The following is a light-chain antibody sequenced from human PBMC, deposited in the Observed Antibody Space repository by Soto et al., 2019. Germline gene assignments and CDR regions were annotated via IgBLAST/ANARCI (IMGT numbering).Light chain of an antibody. Sequence: DIQMSQPPSTLSASVGNISTITCRASQSISSWLAWYQQKPGKAPKLLIYDASSLKSGVTSGFRGSGSGTEFTITINSLQPDDFATYHCQQYDSYPYTVGQGTKLDIK. CDR1: QSISSW. J-gene: IGKJ2*01. CDR3: QQYDSYPYT. V-gene: IGKV1-5*01. CDR2: DAS.